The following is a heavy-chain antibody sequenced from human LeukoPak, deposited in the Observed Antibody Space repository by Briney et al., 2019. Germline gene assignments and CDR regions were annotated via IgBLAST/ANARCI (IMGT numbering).Heavy chain of an antibody. D-gene: IGHD4-11*01. CDR3: ARDFEAPYSNDAFFDY. CDR2: ISRSGST. J-gene: IGHJ4*02. CDR1: GGSISSSNW. Sequence: SETLSLTCAVSGGSISSSNWWSWVRQPPGKGLEWIGEISRSGSTNNNVSLKSRVTISLDKSKNQFSLKLSSVTAADTAVYYCARDFEAPYSNDAFFDYWGQGTLVTVSS. V-gene: IGHV4-4*02.